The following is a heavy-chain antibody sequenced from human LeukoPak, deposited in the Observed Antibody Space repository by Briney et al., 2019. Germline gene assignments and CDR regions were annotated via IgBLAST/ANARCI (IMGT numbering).Heavy chain of an antibody. V-gene: IGHV3-66*02. CDR1: RFTVSSNY. CDR2: IYSGGST. CDR3: ARGRDDFWSGYPFY. J-gene: IGHJ4*02. D-gene: IGHD3-3*01. Sequence: GGSLRLSCAASRFTVSSNYVSWVRQAPGKGLEWVSVIYSGGSTYYADSVKGRFTISRDNSKNTLYLQMNSLRAEDTAVYYCARGRDDFWSGYPFYWGQGTLVTVSS.